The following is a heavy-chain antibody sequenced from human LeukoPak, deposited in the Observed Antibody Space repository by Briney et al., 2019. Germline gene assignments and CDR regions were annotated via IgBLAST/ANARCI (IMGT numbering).Heavy chain of an antibody. CDR3: ARVGVAVYCSSISCSPYYYGMDV. Sequence: NPGGSLRLSCAASGFTFSSYSMNWVRQAPGKGLEWVSSISSSSSYIYYADSVKGRFTISRDNAKNSLYLQMNSLRAEDTAVYYCARVGVAVYCSSISCSPYYYGMDVWGQGTTVTVSS. D-gene: IGHD2-2*01. J-gene: IGHJ6*02. V-gene: IGHV3-21*01. CDR2: ISSSSSYI. CDR1: GFTFSSYS.